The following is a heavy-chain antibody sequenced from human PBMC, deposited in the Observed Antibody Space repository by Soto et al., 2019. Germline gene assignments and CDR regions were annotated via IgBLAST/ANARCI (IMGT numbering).Heavy chain of an antibody. CDR1: GGSFSGYY. CDR2: INHSGST. Sequence: SETLSLTCAVYGGSFSGYYWSWIRQPPGKGLEWIGEINHSGSTNYNPSLKSRVTISVDTSKNQFSLKLSSVTAADTAVYYCARRDPPYYYGSGSYYSDWFDPWGQGTLVTVSS. CDR3: ARRDPPYYYGSGSYYSDWFDP. J-gene: IGHJ5*02. V-gene: IGHV4-34*01. D-gene: IGHD3-10*01.